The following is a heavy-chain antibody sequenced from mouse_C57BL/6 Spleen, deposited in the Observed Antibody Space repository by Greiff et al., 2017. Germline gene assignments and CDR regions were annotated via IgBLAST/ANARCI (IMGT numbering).Heavy chain of an antibody. CDR3: AGLKELDY. CDR1: GYAFSSSW. J-gene: IGHJ2*01. V-gene: IGHV1-82*01. Sequence: QVQLQQSGPELVKPGASVKISCKASGYAFSSSWMNWVKQRPGKGLEWIGRIYPGDGDTNYNGKFKGKATLTADKSSSTAYMQLSSLTSEDSAVYFCAGLKELDYWGQGTTLTVSS. CDR2: IYPGDGDT.